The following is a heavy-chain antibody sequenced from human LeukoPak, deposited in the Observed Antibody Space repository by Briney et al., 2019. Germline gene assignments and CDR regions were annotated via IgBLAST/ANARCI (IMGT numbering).Heavy chain of an antibody. CDR2: ISGGGGDT. V-gene: IGHV3-23*01. CDR1: GFTFSSYA. Sequence: PGGSLRLSCAASGFTFSSYAMSWVRQAPGKGLEWVSNISGGGGDTYYGDSVKGRFTISRDNSKTTLYLQMNSLRAEDTAVYYCANQQWLAPNNWFDPWGQGTLVTVSS. CDR3: ANQQWLAPNNWFDP. D-gene: IGHD6-19*01. J-gene: IGHJ5*02.